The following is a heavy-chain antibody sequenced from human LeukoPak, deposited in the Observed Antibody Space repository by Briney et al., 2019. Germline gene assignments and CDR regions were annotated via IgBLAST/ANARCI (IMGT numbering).Heavy chain of an antibody. D-gene: IGHD1-1*01. CDR2: ISGSGDST. J-gene: IGHJ6*02. Sequence: GGSLRLSCAASGFTFSSYAMSWVRQAPGKGLEWVSAISGSGDSTYYGDSVKGRFTISRDNSKNTLYLQMNSLRAEDTAVYYCAKDTTGTEPYYGMDVWGQGTTVTVSS. CDR3: AKDTTGTEPYYGMDV. CDR1: GFTFSSYA. V-gene: IGHV3-23*01.